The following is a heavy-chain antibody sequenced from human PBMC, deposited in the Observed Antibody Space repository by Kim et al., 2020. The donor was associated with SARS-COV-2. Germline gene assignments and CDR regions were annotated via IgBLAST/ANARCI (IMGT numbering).Heavy chain of an antibody. Sequence: SETLSLTCTVSGGSISSYYWSWIRQPPGKGLEWIGYIYYSGSTNYNPSLKSRVTISVDTSKNQFSLKLSSVTAADTAVYYCARNRRGPAAIKNWFDPWG. J-gene: IGHJ5*02. CDR1: GGSISSYY. V-gene: IGHV4-59*01. D-gene: IGHD2-2*01. CDR2: IYYSGST. CDR3: ARNRRGPAAIKNWFDP.